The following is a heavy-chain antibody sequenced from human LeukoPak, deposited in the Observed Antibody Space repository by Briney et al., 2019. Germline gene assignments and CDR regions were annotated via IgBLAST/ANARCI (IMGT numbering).Heavy chain of an antibody. CDR1: GFTFSTYW. J-gene: IGHJ4*02. CDR2: VNREGTTS. Sequence: GGSLRLSCAASGFTFSTYWMHWVRQVPGKGLVWVSRVNREGTTSAYADSVKGRFTISRDNDKNTLYLQMNSLRVEDTAVYYCARDVDWILFDYWGQGTLVTVSS. CDR3: ARDVDWILFDY. V-gene: IGHV3-74*01. D-gene: IGHD3-9*01.